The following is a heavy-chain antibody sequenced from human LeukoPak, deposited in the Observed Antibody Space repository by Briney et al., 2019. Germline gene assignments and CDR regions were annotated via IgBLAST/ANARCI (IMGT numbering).Heavy chain of an antibody. V-gene: IGHV3-7*01. CDR1: GFMFSSNW. J-gene: IGHJ4*02. CDR2: IKEDGTET. Sequence: GGSLRLSCAASGFMFSSNWMSWVRLAPGKGLEWVANIKEDGTETYYVDSVKGRFTISRDNSKNTLYLQMNSLRAEDTAVYYCARVRTAVLLGATYFDYWGQGTLVTVSS. D-gene: IGHD1-26*01. CDR3: ARVRTAVLLGATYFDY.